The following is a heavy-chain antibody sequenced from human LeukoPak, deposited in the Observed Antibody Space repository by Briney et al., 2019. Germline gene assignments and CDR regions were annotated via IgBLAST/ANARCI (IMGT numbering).Heavy chain of an antibody. CDR2: IYTSGRT. Sequence: SETLSLTCTVSGDSLSGFSWNWIRQPAGKGLEWIGRIYTSGRTNYSPSLNSRVTISIDTSNNQFSLRLTSMTAADTAVYYCARREADYGGNSGIDYWGQGTLVTVSS. CDR1: GDSLSGFS. V-gene: IGHV4-4*07. J-gene: IGHJ4*02. D-gene: IGHD4-23*01. CDR3: ARREADYGGNSGIDY.